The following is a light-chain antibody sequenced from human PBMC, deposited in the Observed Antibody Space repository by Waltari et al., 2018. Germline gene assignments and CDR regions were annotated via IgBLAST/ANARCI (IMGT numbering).Light chain of an antibody. Sequence: DIQMTQTPTSLSASVGDRVTITCRASQDISNYLAWFQQIPGRAPNSLIYSASSVLSGVPSRFTGGRSGTEFTLTITSLQPDDFATYYCQEYQSFPFTFGPGTTVDVK. CDR2: SAS. CDR1: QDISNY. CDR3: QEYQSFPFT. J-gene: IGKJ3*01. V-gene: IGKV1-16*01.